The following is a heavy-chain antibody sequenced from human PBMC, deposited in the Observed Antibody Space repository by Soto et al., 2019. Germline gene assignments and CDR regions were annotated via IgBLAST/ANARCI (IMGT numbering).Heavy chain of an antibody. D-gene: IGHD6-6*01. CDR1: GGTFSSYA. J-gene: IGHJ6*02. CDR3: ERREYSSSSLLNYYYYGMDV. V-gene: IGHV1-69*01. Sequence: QVQLVQSGAEVKKPGSSVKVSCKASGGTFSSYAISWVRQAPGQGLEWMGGIIPIFGTANYAQKFQGRVTITADESTSTAYMELSSLRSEDTAVYYCERREYSSSSLLNYYYYGMDVWGQGTTVTVSS. CDR2: IIPIFGTA.